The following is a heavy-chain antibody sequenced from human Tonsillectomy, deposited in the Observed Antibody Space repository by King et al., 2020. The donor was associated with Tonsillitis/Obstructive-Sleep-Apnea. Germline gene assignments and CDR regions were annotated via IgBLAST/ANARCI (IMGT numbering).Heavy chain of an antibody. D-gene: IGHD2-21*01. Sequence: EVQLVESGGGLVQPGGSLRLSCTASGFTFSTYEMNWVRQAPGKGLEWVSYISNCGTTIYYADSVKGRFTISRDNAENSLSLQMNNLRAEDTAVYYCHAPYYPNDHWGQGTLVTVSS. CDR3: HAPYYPNDH. V-gene: IGHV3-48*03. CDR1: GFTFSTYE. CDR2: ISNCGTTI. J-gene: IGHJ4*02.